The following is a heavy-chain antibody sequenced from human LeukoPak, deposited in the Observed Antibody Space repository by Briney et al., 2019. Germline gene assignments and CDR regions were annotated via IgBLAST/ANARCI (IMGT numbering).Heavy chain of an antibody. J-gene: IGHJ4*02. D-gene: IGHD3-9*01. CDR3: ARVLGHDILTGYPIPFDY. CDR1: GYTFTCYY. CDR2: INPNSGGT. V-gene: IGHV1-2*02. Sequence: ASVKVSCKASGYTFTCYYMHWVRQAPGQGLEWMGWINPNSGGTNYAQKFQGRVTMTRDTSISTAYMELSRLRSDDTAVYYCARVLGHDILTGYPIPFDYWGQGALVTVSS.